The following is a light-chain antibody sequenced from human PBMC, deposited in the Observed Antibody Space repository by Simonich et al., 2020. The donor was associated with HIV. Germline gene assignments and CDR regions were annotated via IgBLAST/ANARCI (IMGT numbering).Light chain of an antibody. CDR2: DVS. J-gene: IGLJ3*02. Sequence: QSALTQPRSVSGSPGQSVTISCTGTSSDGGGYDYVSWYQPHPGKAPKLVIYDVSNRPSGVSNRFSGSKSGNTASLTISGLQAEDEADYYCCSYAGNYIWVFGGGTKLTVL. V-gene: IGLV2-11*01. CDR3: CSYAGNYIWV. CDR1: SSDGGGYDY.